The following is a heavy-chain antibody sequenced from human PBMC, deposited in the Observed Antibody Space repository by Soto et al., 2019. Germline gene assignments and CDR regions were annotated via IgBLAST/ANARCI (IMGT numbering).Heavy chain of an antibody. J-gene: IGHJ4*02. CDR1: GGTFSSYA. Sequence: QVQLVQSGAEVKKPGSSVKVSCKASGGTFSSYAISWVRQAPVQGLEWMGGIIPIFGTANYEQKFQGRVTITADESTSTAYMELSSLRSEDTDVYYCVTGGEHQLVLGYLGQGTLVTVSS. D-gene: IGHD6-13*01. CDR2: IIPIFGTA. CDR3: VTGGEHQLVLGY. V-gene: IGHV1-69*01.